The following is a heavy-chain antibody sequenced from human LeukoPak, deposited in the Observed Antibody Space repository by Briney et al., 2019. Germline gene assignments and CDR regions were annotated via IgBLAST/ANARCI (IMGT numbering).Heavy chain of an antibody. J-gene: IGHJ3*02. CDR3: ARDGLRGYSYGYDAFDI. CDR2: INPNSGGT. V-gene: IGHV1-2*02. CDR1: GDTFTGYY. Sequence: ASVKVSCKASGDTFTGYYMHWVRQAPGQGLEWIGWINPNSGGTNYAQKFQGRVTMTRDTSMSTAYMELSRLRSDDTAVYYYARDGLRGYSYGYDAFDIWGQGTMVTVSS. D-gene: IGHD5-18*01.